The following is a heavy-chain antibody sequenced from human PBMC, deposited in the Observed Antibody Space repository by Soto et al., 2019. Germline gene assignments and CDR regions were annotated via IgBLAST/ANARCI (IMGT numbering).Heavy chain of an antibody. CDR1: GGSFSGYY. V-gene: IGHV4-34*01. CDR3: AREYSSSSVDY. Sequence: QVQLQQWGAGLLKPSETLSLTCAVYGGSFSGYYWSWIRQPPGKGLEWIGEINQSGSTNYNPSLKSRVTITVDTSKNQFSLKLSSVTAADTAVYYCAREYSSSSVDYWGQGTLVTVSS. J-gene: IGHJ4*02. D-gene: IGHD6-6*01. CDR2: INQSGST.